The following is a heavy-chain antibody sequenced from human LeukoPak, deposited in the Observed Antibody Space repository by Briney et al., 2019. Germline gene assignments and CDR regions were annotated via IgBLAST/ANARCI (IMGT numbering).Heavy chain of an antibody. CDR3: ARDICSSTSCHTGRFDY. D-gene: IGHD2-2*02. J-gene: IGHJ4*02. Sequence: GSLRLSCAASGFTFSSYAMHWVRQAPGKGLEWVAVISYDGSNKYYADSVKGRFTISRDNSKNTLYLQMNSLRAEDTAVYYCARDICSSTSCHTGRFDYWGQGTLVTVSS. V-gene: IGHV3-30-3*01. CDR1: GFTFSSYA. CDR2: ISYDGSNK.